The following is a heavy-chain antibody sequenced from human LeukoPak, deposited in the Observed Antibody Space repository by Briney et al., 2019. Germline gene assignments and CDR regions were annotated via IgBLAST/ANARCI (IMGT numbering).Heavy chain of an antibody. Sequence: GGSLRLSCAASGFTFSSYSMNWVRQAPGKGLEWVSSISSSSSYIYYADSVEGRFTISRDNAKNSLYLQMNSLRAEDTAVYYCATLVRGVNVDYWGQGTLVTVSS. CDR3: ATLVRGVNVDY. CDR1: GFTFSSYS. CDR2: ISSSSSYI. V-gene: IGHV3-21*01. D-gene: IGHD3-10*01. J-gene: IGHJ4*02.